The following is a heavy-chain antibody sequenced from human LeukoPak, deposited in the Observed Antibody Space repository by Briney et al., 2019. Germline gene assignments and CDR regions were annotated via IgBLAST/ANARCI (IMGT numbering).Heavy chain of an antibody. D-gene: IGHD6-19*01. CDR1: GGSVSSGSYY. CDR2: IYYSGST. CDR3: ARDLGIAVRYNYYYYGMDV. Sequence: PSETLSLTCTVSGGSVSSGSYYWSWIRHPPGKGLEWIGYIYYSGSTNYNPSLKSRVTISVDTSKNQFSLKLSSVTAADTAVYYCARDLGIAVRYNYYYYGMDVWGKGTTVTVSS. J-gene: IGHJ6*04. V-gene: IGHV4-61*01.